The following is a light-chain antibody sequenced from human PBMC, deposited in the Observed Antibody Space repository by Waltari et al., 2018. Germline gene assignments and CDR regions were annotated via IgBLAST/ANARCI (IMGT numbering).Light chain of an antibody. J-gene: IGKJ4*01. CDR2: GAS. V-gene: IGKV3-20*01. CDR1: QSVAGRN. Sequence: EIVLTQSPGTLSLSPGERATLSWRASQSVAGRNLAWYQQKAGQAPRLLIYGASSRATGIPDRFSGSGSGTEYTLTISRLEPEDVAVYYCQQYNNSPLTFGGGTKVEIK. CDR3: QQYNNSPLT.